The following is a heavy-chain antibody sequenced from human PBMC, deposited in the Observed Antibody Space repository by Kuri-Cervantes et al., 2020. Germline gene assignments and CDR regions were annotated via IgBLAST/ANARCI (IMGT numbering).Heavy chain of an antibody. CDR2: ISSDRGNE. V-gene: IGHV3-30*18. J-gene: IGHJ4*02. Sequence: GGSLRLSCAASGFTLSNFAMHWVRQAPGKGLEWVATISSDRGNEHYADSVKGRFTISRDNSKSTLYLQMNSLRAEDTAVYYCAKDEQEWFETWGYWGQGTLVTVSS. CDR1: GFTLSNFA. CDR3: AKDEQEWFETWGY. D-gene: IGHD3-3*01.